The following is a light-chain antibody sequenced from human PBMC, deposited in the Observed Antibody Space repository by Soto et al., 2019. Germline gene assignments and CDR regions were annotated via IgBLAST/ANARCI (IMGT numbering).Light chain of an antibody. J-gene: IGKJ1*01. CDR1: QSIGTF. V-gene: IGKV1-39*01. CDR2: FSF. Sequence: PSSLSASVGDRVSITCRASQSIGTFLNWYQQKPGEAPNLLIHFSFTLYSGVPSRFSGTGSGTDFTLTISSLQPEDFATYFCQQAFSAEWTFGQGTKVDNK. CDR3: QQAFSAEWT.